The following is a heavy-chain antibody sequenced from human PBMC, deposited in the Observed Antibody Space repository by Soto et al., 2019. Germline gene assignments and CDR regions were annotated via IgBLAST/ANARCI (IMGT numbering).Heavy chain of an antibody. CDR2: ISYDGSEK. Sequence: GGSLRLSCAASGFTFNTYGMHWVRQAPGKGLEWVAVISYDGSEKYYVDSVKGRFTISKDNSKNTLYLQMNSLRPEDTAVYYCAKSPNFYCSSPNCYKYYFDYWGQGTLVTVSS. D-gene: IGHD2-2*02. CDR1: GFTFNTYG. V-gene: IGHV3-30*18. CDR3: AKSPNFYCSSPNCYKYYFDY. J-gene: IGHJ4*02.